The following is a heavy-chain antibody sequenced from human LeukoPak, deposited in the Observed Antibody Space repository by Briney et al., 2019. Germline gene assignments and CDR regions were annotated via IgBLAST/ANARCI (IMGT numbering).Heavy chain of an antibody. CDR3: ARGSSGYYYY. V-gene: IGHV3-13*01. CDR2: IGTAGDT. Sequence: PGGSLRLSCAASGFTFSSYDMHWVRHATGKGLEWVSAIGTAGDTYYPGSVKGRFTISRENAKNSLYLQMNSLRAEDTAVYYCARGSSGYYYYWGQGTLVTVSS. J-gene: IGHJ4*02. D-gene: IGHD3-22*01. CDR1: GFTFSSYD.